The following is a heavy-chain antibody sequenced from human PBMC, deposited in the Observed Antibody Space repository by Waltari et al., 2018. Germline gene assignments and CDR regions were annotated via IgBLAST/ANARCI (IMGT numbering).Heavy chain of an antibody. CDR1: GGSFSGYY. CDR2: INHSGST. J-gene: IGHJ4*02. V-gene: IGHV4-34*01. Sequence: QVQLQQWGAGLLKPSETLSLTCAVYGGSFSGYYWSWIRQPPGKGREWIGEINHSGSTNNNPSLKSRVTISVVTSKNQFSLKLSAVTAADTAVYYCARVSGIFALRGYSYERRFDYWGQGTLVTVSS. CDR3: ARVSGIFALRGYSYERRFDY. D-gene: IGHD5-18*01.